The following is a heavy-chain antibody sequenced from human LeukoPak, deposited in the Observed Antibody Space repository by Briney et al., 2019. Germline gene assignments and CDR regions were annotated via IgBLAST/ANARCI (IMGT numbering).Heavy chain of an antibody. Sequence: SVKVSCKASGGTFSSYTISWVRQAPGQGLEWMGRIIPILGIANYAQKFQGRVTIIADKYTSTAYMELSSLRSEDTAVYYCARLNCSSTSCPMYFDYWGQGTLVTVSS. D-gene: IGHD2-2*01. CDR1: GGTFSSYT. CDR3: ARLNCSSTSCPMYFDY. V-gene: IGHV1-69*02. CDR2: IIPILGIA. J-gene: IGHJ4*02.